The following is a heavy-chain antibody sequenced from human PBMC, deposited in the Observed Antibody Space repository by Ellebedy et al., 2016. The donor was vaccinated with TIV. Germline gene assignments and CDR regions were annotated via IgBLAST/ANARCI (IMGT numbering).Heavy chain of an antibody. CDR3: ARQVGAFDY. V-gene: IGHV4-59*08. CDR2: IYYSGST. Sequence: SETLSLXCTVSGGPISSYYWSWIRQPPGKGLEWIGYIYYSGSTNYNPSLKSRVTISVDTSKNQFSLKLSSVTAADTAVYYCARQVGAFDYWGQGTLVTVSS. D-gene: IGHD1-26*01. J-gene: IGHJ4*02. CDR1: GGPISSYY.